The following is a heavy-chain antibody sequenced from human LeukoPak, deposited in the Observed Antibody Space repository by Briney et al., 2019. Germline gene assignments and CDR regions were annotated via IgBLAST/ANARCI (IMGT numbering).Heavy chain of an antibody. CDR1: GVTFSSYA. V-gene: IGHV3-30*04. J-gene: IGHJ6*02. CDR2: ITYDGGNK. CDR3: ARDPRDYYASSGYYYFYYYYGMDV. Sequence: PGRSLRLSCAASGVTFSSYAMHWVRQAPGKGLEWVAVITYDGGNKYYADSVKGRLTISRDNSKNTLYLQMNSLRAEDTAVYYCARDPRDYYASSGYYYFYYYYGMDVWGQGTTVTVSS. D-gene: IGHD3-22*01.